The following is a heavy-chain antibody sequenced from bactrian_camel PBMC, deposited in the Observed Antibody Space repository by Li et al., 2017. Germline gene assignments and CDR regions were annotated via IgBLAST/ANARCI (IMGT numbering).Heavy chain of an antibody. CDR2: IHSGGGQT. J-gene: IGHJ6*01. V-gene: IGHV3S25*01. CDR1: GFTFSSYW. Sequence: QVQLVESGGGLVQPRGSLRLSCAASGFTFSSYWMYWVRQAPGKGFEWVSSIHSGGGQTYYADSVKGRFTISRDNAKNTAYLQMNSLKPEDTAVYSCVRDRSSCGATLCEIEPGYWGQGTQVTVS. CDR3: VRDRSSCGATLCEIEPGY. D-gene: IGHD7*01.